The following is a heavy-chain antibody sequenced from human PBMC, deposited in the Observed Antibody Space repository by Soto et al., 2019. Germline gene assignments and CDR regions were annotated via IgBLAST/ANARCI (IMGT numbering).Heavy chain of an antibody. Sequence: PXGSLRLSCAASGLTFSSYTMSWVRQAPGKGLEWVSAISGSGGSTYYADSVKGRFTISRDNSKNTLYLQMNSLRAEDTAVYYCAKDQGRQWLLAFDIWGQGKMVTVSS. CDR2: ISGSGGST. CDR3: AKDQGRQWLLAFDI. J-gene: IGHJ3*02. V-gene: IGHV3-23*01. CDR1: GLTFSSYT. D-gene: IGHD6-19*01.